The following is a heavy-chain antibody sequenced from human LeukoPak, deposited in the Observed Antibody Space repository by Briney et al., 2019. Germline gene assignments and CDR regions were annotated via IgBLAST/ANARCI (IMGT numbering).Heavy chain of an antibody. Sequence: HSGVPLRLSCAASGFTFSSYEMNWVRQAPGKGLEWVSYISSSGSTIYYADSVKGRFTISRDNAKNSLYLQMNSLRAEDTAVYYCVELGITMIGGVWGKGTTVTISS. CDR1: GFTFSSYE. V-gene: IGHV3-48*03. J-gene: IGHJ6*04. CDR2: ISSSGSTI. D-gene: IGHD3-10*02. CDR3: VELGITMIGGV.